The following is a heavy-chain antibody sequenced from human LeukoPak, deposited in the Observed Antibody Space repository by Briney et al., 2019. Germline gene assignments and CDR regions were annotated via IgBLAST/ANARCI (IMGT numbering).Heavy chain of an antibody. CDR3: ARGQKYTSGYTVTELGSRYFDY. J-gene: IGHJ4*02. CDR2: ISVTGST. CDR1: GGPISSYY. Sequence: PSQTLSLTCTVSGGPISSYYWNWIRQPAGKGLEWIGRISVTGSTNYNPSLKSRVTISVDTSKNWFSLRLTSVTAADTAVYYCARGQKYTSGYTVTELGSRYFDYWGQGTLVTVSS. V-gene: IGHV4-4*07. D-gene: IGHD5-18*01.